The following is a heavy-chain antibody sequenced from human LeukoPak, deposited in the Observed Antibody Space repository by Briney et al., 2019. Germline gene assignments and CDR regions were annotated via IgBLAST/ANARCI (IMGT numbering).Heavy chain of an antibody. CDR1: GYTFTSYD. Sequence: GASVKVSCKASGYTFTSYDINWVRQATGQGLEWMGWMNPNSGNTGYAQKFQGRVTMTTDTSTSTAYMELRSLRSDDTAVYYCARGGGMNQLPWFDPWGQGTLVTVSS. V-gene: IGHV1-8*01. CDR3: ARGGGMNQLPWFDP. D-gene: IGHD2-2*01. J-gene: IGHJ5*02. CDR2: MNPNSGNT.